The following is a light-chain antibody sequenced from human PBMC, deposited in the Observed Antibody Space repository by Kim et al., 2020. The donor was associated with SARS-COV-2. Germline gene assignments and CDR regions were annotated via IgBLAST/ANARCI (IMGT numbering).Light chain of an antibody. J-gene: IGKJ2*01. CDR2: AAS. CDR1: QDVNSN. V-gene: IGKV3-15*01. Sequence: IVMTQSPAMLSVSPGERAILSCRASQDVNSNLAWYQQKPGQAPRLLIYAASTRATGIPVRFSGSGSETEFTLTISSLQSEDSAVYYCQQYDKWPPAYTFGQGTKLEIK. CDR3: QQYDKWPPAYT.